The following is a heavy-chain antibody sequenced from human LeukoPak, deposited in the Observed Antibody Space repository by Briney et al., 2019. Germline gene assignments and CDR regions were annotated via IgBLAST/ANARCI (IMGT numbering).Heavy chain of an antibody. CDR1: GYTFTSYD. CDR2: MNPNSGNT. Sequence: ASAKVSCKASGYTFTSYDINWVRQATGQGLEWMGWMNPNSGNTGYAQKFQGRVTITRNTSISTAYMELSSLRSEDTAVYYCARVQGPFGGFYYYYMDVWGKGTTVTVSS. J-gene: IGHJ6*03. CDR3: ARVQGPFGGFYYYYMDV. D-gene: IGHD4-23*01. V-gene: IGHV1-8*03.